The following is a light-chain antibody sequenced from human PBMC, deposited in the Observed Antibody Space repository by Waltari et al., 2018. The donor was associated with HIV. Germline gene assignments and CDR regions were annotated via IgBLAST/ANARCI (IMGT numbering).Light chain of an antibody. CDR2: DVN. J-gene: IGLJ3*02. V-gene: IGLV2-14*03. CDR1: GSDIGGY. CDR3: SSSRGTIVL. Sequence: QSALTQPASVSGFPGQSITISCTGTGSDIGGYVAWYQQHPGQAPKLIFLDVNGRPSGISSPFSVSKSGSTASLTISGLRTDDEADYFCSSSRGTIVLFGGGTRVTV.